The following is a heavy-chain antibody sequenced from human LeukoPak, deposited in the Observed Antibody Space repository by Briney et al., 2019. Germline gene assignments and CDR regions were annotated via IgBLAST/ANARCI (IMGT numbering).Heavy chain of an antibody. D-gene: IGHD6-19*01. J-gene: IGHJ4*02. V-gene: IGHV3-33*08. Sequence: PGGSLRLSCAASGLSLNSYAIHWVRQAPGKGLEWVAVIWYDGSNKYYADSVKGRFTISRDNSKNTLYLQMNSLRAEDTAVYYCVAIAPNSSGDYWGQGTLVTVSS. CDR3: VAIAPNSSGDY. CDR1: GLSLNSYA. CDR2: IWYDGSNK.